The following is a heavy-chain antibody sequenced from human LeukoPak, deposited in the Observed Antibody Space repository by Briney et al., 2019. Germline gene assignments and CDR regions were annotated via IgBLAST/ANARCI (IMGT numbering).Heavy chain of an antibody. CDR1: GFTFSTYA. V-gene: IGHV3-23*01. Sequence: PGGSLRLSCAASGFTFSTYAMSWVRQAPGKGLEWVSAISGTGETTYYADSVKGRFTISRDNSKNTLYLQMNSLRAEDTAVYYCAIGKPAAVLNWFDPWGQGTLVTVSS. D-gene: IGHD2-2*01. CDR3: AIGKPAAVLNWFDP. CDR2: ISGTGETT. J-gene: IGHJ5*02.